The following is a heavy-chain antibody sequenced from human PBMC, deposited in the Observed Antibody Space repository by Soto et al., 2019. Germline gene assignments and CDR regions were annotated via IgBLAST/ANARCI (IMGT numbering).Heavy chain of an antibody. D-gene: IGHD4-17*01. CDR3: ARGRTVNFYGMDV. J-gene: IGHJ6*02. V-gene: IGHV1-2*02. CDR1: GYTFTDHY. Sequence: QVQLVQSGAEVKKPGASVKVSYVASGYTFTDHYIHWVRQAPGQGLEWMGWINPHSGDTIYGQKFQGRVTLTRDTSIRTAYMELSRLRSDDTAVYYCARGRTVNFYGMDVWGQGTTVTVSS. CDR2: INPHSGDT.